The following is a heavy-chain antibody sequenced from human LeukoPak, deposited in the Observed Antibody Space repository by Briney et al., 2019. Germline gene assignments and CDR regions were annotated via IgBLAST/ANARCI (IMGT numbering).Heavy chain of an antibody. V-gene: IGHV1-8*03. CDR1: GGTFSSYA. Sequence: ASVKVSCKASGGTFSSYAISWVRQAPGQGLEWMGWMNPNSGKTGYAQKFQGRVTITRNTSTTTAYMELSSLKSEDTAVYYCARDAPYSSSSGFDPWGQGTLVIVSS. CDR2: MNPNSGKT. D-gene: IGHD6-6*01. J-gene: IGHJ5*02. CDR3: ARDAPYSSSSGFDP.